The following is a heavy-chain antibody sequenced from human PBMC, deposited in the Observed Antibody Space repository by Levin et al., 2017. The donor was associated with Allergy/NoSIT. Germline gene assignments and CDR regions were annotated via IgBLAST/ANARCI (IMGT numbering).Heavy chain of an antibody. J-gene: IGHJ6*02. D-gene: IGHD2-2*01. Sequence: PGGSLRLSCAASGFTFSSYGMHWVRQAPGKGLEWVAVIWYDGSNKYYADSVKGRFTISRDNSKNTLYLQMNSLRAEDTAVYYCAREAGYVVVPAAMELDYYYGMDGWGQGTTVTVSS. CDR2: IWYDGSNK. CDR3: AREAGYVVVPAAMELDYYYGMDG. V-gene: IGHV3-33*01. CDR1: GFTFSSYG.